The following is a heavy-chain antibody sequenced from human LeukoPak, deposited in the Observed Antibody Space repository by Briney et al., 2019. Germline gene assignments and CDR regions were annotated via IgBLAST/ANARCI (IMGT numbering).Heavy chain of an antibody. Sequence: PGGSLRLSCAASGFTFSDYYMSWIRQAPGKGLEWVSYISSSGSTIYYADSVKGRFTISRDNAKNSLYLQMNSLRAEDTAVYYCARVVADEWLGDYYYYGMDVWGQGTTVTVSS. D-gene: IGHD6-19*01. CDR2: ISSSGSTI. CDR3: ARVVADEWLGDYYYYGMDV. J-gene: IGHJ6*02. CDR1: GFTFSDYY. V-gene: IGHV3-11*01.